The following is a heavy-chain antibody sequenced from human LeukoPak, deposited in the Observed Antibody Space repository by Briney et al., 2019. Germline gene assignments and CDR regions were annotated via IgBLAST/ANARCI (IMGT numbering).Heavy chain of an antibody. CDR1: GGSVSTSYY. D-gene: IGHD3-22*01. CDR2: FYSGST. J-gene: IGHJ4*02. CDR3: ARLYYDSSGYYYFDY. Sequence: SETLSLTCAVSGGSVSTSYYWSWIRQPPGKGLEWIGYFYSGSTNYNPSLRGRVTISVDTSKNQFSLKLSSVTAADTAVYYCARLYYDSSGYYYFDYWGQGTLVTVSS. V-gene: IGHV4-59*02.